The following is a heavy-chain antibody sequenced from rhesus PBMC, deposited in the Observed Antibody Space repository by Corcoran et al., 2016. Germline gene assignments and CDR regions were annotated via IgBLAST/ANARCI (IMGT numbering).Heavy chain of an antibody. Sequence: QVQLQESGPGLVKPSETLSLRCAVAGGSISGDYYWNWIRQSPGKGLEWIGSVYGHGATTYYNPSVKSRVTISKDTSKNQLFLILSSVTAADTAVYYCGRDFDFWGQGVLVTVSP. CDR3: GRDFDF. CDR2: VYGHGATT. V-gene: IGHV4S9*01. J-gene: IGHJ4*01. CDR1: GGSISGDYY.